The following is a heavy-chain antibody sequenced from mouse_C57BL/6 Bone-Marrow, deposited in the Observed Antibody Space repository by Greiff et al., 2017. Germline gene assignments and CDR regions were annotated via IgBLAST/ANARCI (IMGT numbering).Heavy chain of an antibody. Sequence: VKLMESGPGLVAPSQSLSITCTVTGFSLTCYGVPWVRQPPGKSLELLVAIWSDGSTTYNPALKSRLIISKQNSKSQVFLKMNSLQRGDTAIYYCARHAFDSWGQGTTLTVSS. J-gene: IGHJ2*01. V-gene: IGHV2-6-1*01. CDR3: ARHAFDS. CDR1: GFSLTCYG. CDR2: IWSDGST.